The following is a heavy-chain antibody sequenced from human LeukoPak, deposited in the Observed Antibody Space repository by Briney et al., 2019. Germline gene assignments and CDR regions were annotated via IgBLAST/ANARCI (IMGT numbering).Heavy chain of an antibody. CDR3: AKSLYCNGGSCYSFYYYYYYMDV. V-gene: IGHV3-23*01. Sequence: GGSLRLSCAASGFTFSSYAMIWARQAPGKGLEWVSAISGSGGSTYYADSVKGRFTISRDNSKNTLYLQMNSLRAEDTAVYYCAKSLYCNGGSCYSFYYYYYYMDVWGKGTTVTVSS. CDR2: ISGSGGST. J-gene: IGHJ6*03. CDR1: GFTFSSYA. D-gene: IGHD2-15*01.